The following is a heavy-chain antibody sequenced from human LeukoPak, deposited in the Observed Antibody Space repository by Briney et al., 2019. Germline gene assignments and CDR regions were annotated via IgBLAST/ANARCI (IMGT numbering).Heavy chain of an antibody. J-gene: IGHJ4*02. Sequence: ASVKVSCKASGYTFTSYGNSWVRQAPGQGLEWMGWISAYNGNTSYAEKFQGRVTMTRDTSTSTVYMELSSLRSEDTAVYYCARVLEAPEHFDYWGQGTLVTVSS. D-gene: IGHD1-14*01. CDR1: GYTFTSYG. CDR2: ISAYNGNT. CDR3: ARVLEAPEHFDY. V-gene: IGHV1-18*01.